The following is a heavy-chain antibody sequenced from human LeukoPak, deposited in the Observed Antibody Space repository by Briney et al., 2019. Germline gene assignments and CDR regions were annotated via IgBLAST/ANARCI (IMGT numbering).Heavy chain of an antibody. CDR2: INAYNGNT. CDR3: ARDSPDRYSSGYLYYFDY. CDR1: GYTFSSYG. V-gene: IGHV1-18*01. J-gene: IGHJ4*02. Sequence: ASVTVSFKSSGYTFSSYGISWVRQAPGQGLEWVGWINAYNGNTNYVQKLQGRVTMTTDTSTSTAYMELRSLRSDDTAVYYCARDSPDRYSSGYLYYFDYWGQGTLVTVSS. D-gene: IGHD3-22*01.